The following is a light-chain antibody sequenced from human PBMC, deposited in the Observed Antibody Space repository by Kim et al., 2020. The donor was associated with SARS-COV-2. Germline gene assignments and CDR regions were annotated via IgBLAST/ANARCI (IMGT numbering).Light chain of an antibody. V-gene: IGLV2-14*03. CDR2: DVH. J-gene: IGLJ3*02. Sequence: GKSITNSGTGTSSDVGHYNYVSWYQQHPGKAPKVTIYDVHKLPSGISSRFSGSKSGNTASLTISGLQAEDEADYYCSSYTTSGTWVFGGGTQLTVL. CDR3: SSYTTSGTWV. CDR1: SSDVGHYNY.